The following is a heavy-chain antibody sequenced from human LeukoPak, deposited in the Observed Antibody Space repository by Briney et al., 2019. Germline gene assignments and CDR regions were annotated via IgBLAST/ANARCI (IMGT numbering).Heavy chain of an antibody. D-gene: IGHD1-1*01. Sequence: GGSLRLACVASGFTFSNYLMNWVRQAPGKGLEWVSGISHSGSSIYYADSVKGRFTISRDNSKNTLYLQMDRLRVEDTAVYCCAMELDYWGQGTLVTVSS. CDR2: ISHSGSSI. J-gene: IGHJ4*02. CDR1: GFTFSNYL. CDR3: AMELDY. V-gene: IGHV3-23*01.